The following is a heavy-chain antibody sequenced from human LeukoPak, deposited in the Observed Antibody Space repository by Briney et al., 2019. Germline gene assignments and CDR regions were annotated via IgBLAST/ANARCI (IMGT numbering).Heavy chain of an antibody. V-gene: IGHV3-23*01. CDR2: ISGSGGST. D-gene: IGHD3-9*01. Sequence: QPGGSLRLSCAASGFTFSSYAMSWVRQAPGKGLEWVSAISGSGGSTYYADSVKGRFTISRDNSKNTLYLQMNSLRAEDTAVYYCVILTGPPNYYYYYGTDVWGRGANLSVPS. J-gene: IGHJ6*01. CDR3: VILTGPPNYYYYYGTDV. CDR1: GFTFSSYA.